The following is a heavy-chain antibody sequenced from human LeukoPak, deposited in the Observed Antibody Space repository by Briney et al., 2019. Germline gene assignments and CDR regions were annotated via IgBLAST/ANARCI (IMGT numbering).Heavy chain of an antibody. J-gene: IGHJ6*03. CDR3: ARARIQLWLTQKYYYYYYMDV. D-gene: IGHD5-18*01. CDR2: IIPIFGTA. CDR1: GGTFSNYA. Sequence: SVTVSCKASGGTFSNYAISWVRQAPGQGLEWMGGIIPIFGTANYAQKFRGRVTITADKSTRTAYMELSSLRSEDTAVYYCARARIQLWLTQKYYYYYYMDVWGKGTTVTVSS. V-gene: IGHV1-69*06.